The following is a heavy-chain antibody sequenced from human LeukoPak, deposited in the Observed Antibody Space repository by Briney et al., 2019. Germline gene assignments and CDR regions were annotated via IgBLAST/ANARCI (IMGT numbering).Heavy chain of an antibody. CDR2: IYYGGST. D-gene: IGHD5-24*01. V-gene: IGHV4-39*07. CDR3: ARDPRDGYNNY. CDR1: GGSISSSSYY. J-gene: IGHJ4*02. Sequence: PSETLSLTCTVSGGSISSSSYYWGWIRQPPGKGLEWIGSIYYGGSTYYNPSLKSRVTISVDTSKNQFSLKLSSVTAADTAVYYCARDPRDGYNNYWGQGTLVTVSS.